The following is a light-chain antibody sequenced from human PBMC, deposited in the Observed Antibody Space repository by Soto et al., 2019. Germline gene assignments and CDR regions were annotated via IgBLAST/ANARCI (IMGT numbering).Light chain of an antibody. V-gene: IGKV3-15*01. J-gene: IGKJ2*01. CDR1: QSVDTN. CDR2: GAS. CDR3: QQYYNWPPYT. Sequence: EVVMPQYPATLSVAPGDRTPRACRASQSVDTNVACYQQKPGQAPRLLVYGASTRATGIPARFTGFGSGTDFTLTISGLQSYDFAVYYCQQYYNWPPYTFGQGTKLQSK.